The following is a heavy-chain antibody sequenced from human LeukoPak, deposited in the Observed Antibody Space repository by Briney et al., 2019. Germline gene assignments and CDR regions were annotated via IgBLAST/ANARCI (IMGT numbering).Heavy chain of an antibody. CDR3: AKVATEGYYFDY. CDR1: GFTFSSYE. CDR2: IGSSGTTI. Sequence: QPGGSPTLSCAASGFTFSSYEMNWVRQAPGKGLEWVSYIGSSGTTIYYADSVKGRFTISRDNAKSSLYLQMNSLRAEDTAVYYCAKVATEGYYFDYWGEGTRVPLSS. D-gene: IGHD5-12*01. J-gene: IGHJ4*02. V-gene: IGHV3-48*03.